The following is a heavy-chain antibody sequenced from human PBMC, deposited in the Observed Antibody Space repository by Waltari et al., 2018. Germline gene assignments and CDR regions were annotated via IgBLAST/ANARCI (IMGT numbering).Heavy chain of an antibody. Sequence: EVHLVESGGGLVQPGGSLRLSCAASGFPFTDYWMSWVRQAPGKGPEWVANRHKDGSEKNYVDYVKGRFTISRDNAKDSVYLQMNSLRADDTAMYYCVRDHWGPDYWGQGTLVTVSS. V-gene: IGHV3-7*01. J-gene: IGHJ4*02. CDR2: RHKDGSEK. CDR1: GFPFTDYW. D-gene: IGHD7-27*01. CDR3: VRDHWGPDY.